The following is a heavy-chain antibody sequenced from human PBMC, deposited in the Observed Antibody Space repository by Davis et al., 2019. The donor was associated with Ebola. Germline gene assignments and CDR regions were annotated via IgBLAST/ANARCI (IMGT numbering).Heavy chain of an antibody. D-gene: IGHD6-6*01. CDR1: GFTFSGSA. J-gene: IGHJ5*02. CDR3: TRLWLAARGNWFDP. Sequence: PGGSLRLSCAASGFTFSGSAMHWVRQASGKGLEWVGRIRSKANSYATAYAASVKGRFTISRDDSKNTAYLQMNSLKTEDTAVYYCTRLWLAARGNWFDPWGQGTLVTVSS. V-gene: IGHV3-73*01. CDR2: IRSKANSYAT.